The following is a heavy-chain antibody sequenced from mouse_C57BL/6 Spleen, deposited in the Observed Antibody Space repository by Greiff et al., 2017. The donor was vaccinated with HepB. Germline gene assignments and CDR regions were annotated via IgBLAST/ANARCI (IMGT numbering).Heavy chain of an antibody. CDR2: IDPSDSYT. CDR1: GYTFTSYW. CDR3: ARLGHFDY. Sequence: QVQLKQPGAELVMPGASVKLSCKASGYTFTSYWMHWAKQRPGQGLEWIGEIDPSDSYTNYNQKFKGKSTLTVDKSSSTAYMQLSSLTSEDSAVYYCARLGHFDYWGQGTTLTVSS. D-gene: IGHD4-1*01. V-gene: IGHV1-69*01. J-gene: IGHJ2*01.